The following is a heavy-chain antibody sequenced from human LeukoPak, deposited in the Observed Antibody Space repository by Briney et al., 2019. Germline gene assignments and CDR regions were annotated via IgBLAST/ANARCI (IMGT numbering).Heavy chain of an antibody. CDR2: IYHSGST. CDR3: ARAYCGGDCQYYYYYYMDV. V-gene: IGHV4-38-2*02. Sequence: SETLSLTCTVSGYSISSGYYWGWIRQPPGKGLEWIGSIYHSGSTYYNPSLKSRVTIPVDTSKNQFSLKLSSVTAAHTAVYYCARAYCGGDCQYYYYYYMDVWGKGTTVTVSS. CDR1: GYSISSGYY. D-gene: IGHD2-21*02. J-gene: IGHJ6*03.